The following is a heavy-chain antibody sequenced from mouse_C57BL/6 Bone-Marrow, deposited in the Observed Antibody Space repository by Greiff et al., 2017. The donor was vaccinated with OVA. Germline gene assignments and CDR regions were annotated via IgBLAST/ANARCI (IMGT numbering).Heavy chain of an antibody. J-gene: IGHJ2*01. V-gene: IGHV5-4*03. CDR2: ISDGGSYT. D-gene: IGHD2-4*01. CDR1: GFTFSSYA. Sequence: EVKLVESGGGLVKPGGSLKLSCAASGFTFSSYAMSWVRQTPEKRLEWVATISDGGSYTYYPDNVKGRFTISRDNAKNNLYLQMSHLKSEDTAMYYCARGDYDKDYWGQGTTLTVSS. CDR3: ARGDYDKDY.